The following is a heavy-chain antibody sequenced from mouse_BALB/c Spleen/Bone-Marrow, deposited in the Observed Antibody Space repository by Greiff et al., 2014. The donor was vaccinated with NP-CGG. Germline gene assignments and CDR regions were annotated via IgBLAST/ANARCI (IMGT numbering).Heavy chain of an antibody. J-gene: IGHJ2*01. CDR3: ARYYYGSSDY. V-gene: IGHV5-6-3*01. D-gene: IGHD1-1*01. CDR1: GFTFSSYG. Sequence: EVKLMESGGGLVQPGGSLKLSCAASGFTFSSYGMSWVRQTPDKRLELVATINSNGGSTYYPDSVKGRFTISRDNAKNTLYLQMSSLKSEDTAMYYCARYYYGSSDYWGQGTTLTVSS. CDR2: INSNGGST.